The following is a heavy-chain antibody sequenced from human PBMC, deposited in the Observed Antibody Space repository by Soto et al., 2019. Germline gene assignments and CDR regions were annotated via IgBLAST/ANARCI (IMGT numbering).Heavy chain of an antibody. CDR3: VKDRYVDY. CDR1: GGSISSSSYY. J-gene: IGHJ4*02. Sequence: SETLSLTCTVSGGSISSSSYYWCWIRQSPGKGLEWIGSIYHSGSTFYNPSLKSRVTISVDTSKNQFSLKLSSVTAADTAVYYCVKDRYVDYWGQGTLVTVSS. V-gene: IGHV4-39*02. CDR2: IYHSGST.